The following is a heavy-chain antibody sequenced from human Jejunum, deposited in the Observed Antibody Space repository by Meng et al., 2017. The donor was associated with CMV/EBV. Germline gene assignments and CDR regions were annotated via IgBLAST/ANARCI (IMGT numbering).Heavy chain of an antibody. V-gene: IGHV4/OR15-8*02. CDR1: GGSLRGTNW. J-gene: IGHJ4*02. CDR2: IFHSGAT. Sequence: TLSLTCVVSGGSLRGTNWWDWVRQPPGGGLEWIGEIFHSGATNYNPSLKSRITISIDNSKNQFSLKLTSMTAADTAVYFCGDPPAGYWGQGILVTVSS. CDR3: GDPPAGY.